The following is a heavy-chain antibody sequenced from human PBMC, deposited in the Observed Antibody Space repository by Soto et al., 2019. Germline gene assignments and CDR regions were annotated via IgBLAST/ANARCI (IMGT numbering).Heavy chain of an antibody. CDR2: INAGNGNT. CDR3: ARKIIVGATMKGLTPPGYYYYGMDG. V-gene: IGHV1-3*01. J-gene: IGHJ6*02. D-gene: IGHD1-26*01. Sequence: GPSVKVSCKASGYTFTSYAVHWVRQAPGQRLEWMGWINAGNGNTKYSQKFQGRVTITRDTSASTAYMELSSLRSADTAVYYCARKIIVGATMKGLTPPGYYYYGMDGWGQGTMVTVSS. CDR1: GYTFTSYA.